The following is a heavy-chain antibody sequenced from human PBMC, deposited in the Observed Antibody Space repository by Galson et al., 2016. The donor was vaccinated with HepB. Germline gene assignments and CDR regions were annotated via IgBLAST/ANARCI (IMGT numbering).Heavy chain of an antibody. J-gene: IGHJ4*01. CDR3: AKDRPAYSGSYWGYLDY. CDR2: ISSSSSTI. V-gene: IGHV3-48*01. Sequence: SLRLSCAASGFTFSSYSMNWVRQAPGKGLEWVSYISSSSSTIYYADSVKGRFTISRDNAKNSLYLQMNSLRPEDTAVYYCAKDRPAYSGSYWGYLDYWGQGTLVTVSS. D-gene: IGHD1-26*01. CDR1: GFTFSSYS.